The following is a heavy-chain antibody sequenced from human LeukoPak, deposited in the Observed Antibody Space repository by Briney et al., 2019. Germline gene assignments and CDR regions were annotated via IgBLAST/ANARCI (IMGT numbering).Heavy chain of an antibody. Sequence: GGSLRLSCAASGFTFSSHSMNWVRQAPGKGLEWVSYISSSSTTIYYADSVKGRFTISRDNAKNSLYLQMNSLRAEDTAVYYCAKQSADLYMDVWGKGTTVTISS. J-gene: IGHJ6*03. CDR3: AKQSADLYMDV. CDR1: GFTFSSHS. CDR2: ISSSSTTI. V-gene: IGHV3-48*01. D-gene: IGHD4-11*01.